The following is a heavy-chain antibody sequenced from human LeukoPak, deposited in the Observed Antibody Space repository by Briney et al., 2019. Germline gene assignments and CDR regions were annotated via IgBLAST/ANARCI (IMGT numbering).Heavy chain of an antibody. CDR3: AAGLGTTDFDS. CDR2: FKSKTDAGTV. V-gene: IGHV3-15*01. D-gene: IGHD7-27*01. CDR1: GFTFSNAW. Sequence: PGGSLRLSCAASGFTFSNAWMSWVRQAPGKGLEWVGRFKSKTDAGTVDYAAPVKGRFTISRDDSRNTLYLEMSSLKTDDTAVYYCAAGLGTTDFDSWGRGTLVTVSS. J-gene: IGHJ4*02.